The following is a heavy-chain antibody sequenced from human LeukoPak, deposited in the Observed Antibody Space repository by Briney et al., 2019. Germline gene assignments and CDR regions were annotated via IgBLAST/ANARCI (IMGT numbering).Heavy chain of an antibody. CDR2: ISAYNGNT. Sequence: ASVKVSCKASGYTFTSYGISWVRQAPGQGLEWMGWISAYNGNTIYAQKFQGRVTMTEDTSTDTAYMELSSLRSEDTAVYYCATIDGHYDSSGYWGQGTLVIVSS. J-gene: IGHJ4*02. CDR1: GYTFTSYG. D-gene: IGHD3-22*01. V-gene: IGHV1-18*01. CDR3: ATIDGHYDSSGY.